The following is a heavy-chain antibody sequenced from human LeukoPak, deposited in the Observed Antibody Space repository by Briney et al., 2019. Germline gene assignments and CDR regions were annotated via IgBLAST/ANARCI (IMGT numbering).Heavy chain of an antibody. V-gene: IGHV4-39*07. Sequence: PSETLSLTCTVSGGSISSGDYYWSWIRQPPGKGLEWIGEINHSGSTNYNPSLKSRVTISVDTSKYQFSLKLSSVTAADTAVYYCARDMVRGVNQLGYWGQGTLVTVSS. CDR3: ARDMVRGVNQLGY. CDR1: GGSISSGDYY. J-gene: IGHJ4*02. D-gene: IGHD3-10*01. CDR2: INHSGST.